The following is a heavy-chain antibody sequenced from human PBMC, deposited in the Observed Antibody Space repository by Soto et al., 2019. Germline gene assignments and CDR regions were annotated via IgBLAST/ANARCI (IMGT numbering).Heavy chain of an antibody. V-gene: IGHV4-59*01. D-gene: IGHD6-19*01. CDR3: ARGESEQWLAYYYYMDV. Sequence: SETLSLTCTVSGGSISSYYWSWIRQPPGKGLEWIGYIYYSGSTNYNPSLKSRVTISVDTSKNQFSLKLSSVTAADTAVYYCARGESEQWLAYYYYMDVWGKGTTVTAP. CDR1: GGSISSYY. J-gene: IGHJ6*03. CDR2: IYYSGST.